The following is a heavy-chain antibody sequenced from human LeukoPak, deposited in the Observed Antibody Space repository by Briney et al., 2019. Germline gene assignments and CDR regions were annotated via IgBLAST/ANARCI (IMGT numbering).Heavy chain of an antibody. V-gene: IGHV3-74*01. Sequence: GGSLRLSCAASGFTFRSYWMHWVRQAPGKGLVWVSRIKSDESRTDYADSVKGRFTISRDNAKNTLYLQMNSLRAEDTAVYYCARGQTVAPATWFDPWGQGTLVTVSS. D-gene: IGHD4-23*01. CDR2: IKSDESRT. CDR1: GFTFRSYW. J-gene: IGHJ5*02. CDR3: ARGQTVAPATWFDP.